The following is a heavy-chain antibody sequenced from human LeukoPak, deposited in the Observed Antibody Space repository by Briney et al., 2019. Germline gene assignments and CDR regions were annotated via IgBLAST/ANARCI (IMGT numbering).Heavy chain of an antibody. CDR2: IKQDGSEK. CDR1: GFTFSSYW. V-gene: IGHV3-7*01. Sequence: GGSLRLSCAASGFTFSSYWMTWVRQAPGKGLEWVANIKQDGSEKYYVDSVKGRFTISRDNAKNSLYLQVHSLRAEDTAVYYCASFGGYSFYMDVWGKGTTVTVSS. D-gene: IGHD3-10*01. CDR3: ASFGGYSFYMDV. J-gene: IGHJ6*03.